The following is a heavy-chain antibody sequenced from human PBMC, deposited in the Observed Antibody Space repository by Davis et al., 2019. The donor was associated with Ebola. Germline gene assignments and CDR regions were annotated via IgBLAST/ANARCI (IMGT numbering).Heavy chain of an antibody. Sequence: GESLKISCAASGFTFSSYGMHWVRQAPGKGLEWVAVIWYDGSNKYYADSVKGRFTISRDNSKNTLYLQMNSLRAEDTAVYYCTTAQMTTVTLLDYWGQGTLVTVSS. CDR2: IWYDGSNK. V-gene: IGHV3-33*01. J-gene: IGHJ4*02. D-gene: IGHD4-11*01. CDR1: GFTFSSYG. CDR3: TTAQMTTVTLLDY.